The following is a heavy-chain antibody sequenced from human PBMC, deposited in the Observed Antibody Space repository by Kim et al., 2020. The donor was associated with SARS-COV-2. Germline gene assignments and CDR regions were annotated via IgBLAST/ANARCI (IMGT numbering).Heavy chain of an antibody. J-gene: IGHJ2*01. V-gene: IGHV4-39*01. Sequence: SHNPSLQGRVTISVDTSQKQCSRRLSSVTAADAAVYYCARHLRNWYFDLWGRGTLVTVSS. CDR3: ARHLRNWYFDL.